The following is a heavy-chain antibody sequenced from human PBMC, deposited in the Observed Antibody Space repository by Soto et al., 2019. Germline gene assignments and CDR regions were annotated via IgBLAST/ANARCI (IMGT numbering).Heavy chain of an antibody. CDR2: TYYRSKWYN. Sequence: PSQTLSLTCAISGDSVSSNSAACNWIRQSTSRSLEWLGRTYYRSKWYNEYAVSVKSRITINPNTSKNKFSMQLNSVTPEDTAVYYCASSSSSYCTNGVCYTDPTTLYYLGQGTLVTVSS. V-gene: IGHV6-1*01. J-gene: IGHJ4*02. CDR3: ASSSSSYCTNGVCYTDPTTLYY. CDR1: GDSVSSNSAA. D-gene: IGHD2-8*01.